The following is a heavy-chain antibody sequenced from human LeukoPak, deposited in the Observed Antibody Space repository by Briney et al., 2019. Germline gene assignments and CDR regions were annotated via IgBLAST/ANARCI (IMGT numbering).Heavy chain of an antibody. Sequence: GGSLRLSCAASGFTFSSYWMHWVRQAPGKGLVWVSRINSDGSSTSYADSVKGRSTISRDNAKNTLYLQMNSLRAEDTAVYYCARERVVVTAIEDCYYGMDVWGQGTTVTVSS. CDR1: GFTFSSYW. V-gene: IGHV3-74*01. D-gene: IGHD2-21*02. CDR3: ARERVVVTAIEDCYYGMDV. CDR2: INSDGSST. J-gene: IGHJ6*02.